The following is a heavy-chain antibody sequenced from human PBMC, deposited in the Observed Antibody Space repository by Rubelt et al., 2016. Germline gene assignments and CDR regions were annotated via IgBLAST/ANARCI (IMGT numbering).Heavy chain of an antibody. CDR2: IKFDEIET. V-gene: IGHV3-7*03. D-gene: IGHD2-2*03. Sequence: GKGLEWVANIKFDEIETYSVDSVKGRFTISKDNAKNSLYLQMNSLRAEDTAVYYCAKDADGYGLWGQGTLVTVSS. J-gene: IGHJ4*02. CDR3: AKDADGYGL.